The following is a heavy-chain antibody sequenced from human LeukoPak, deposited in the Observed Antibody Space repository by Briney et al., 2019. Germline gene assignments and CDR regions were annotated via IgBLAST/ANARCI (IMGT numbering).Heavy chain of an antibody. CDR1: GFTFSSYA. J-gene: IGHJ4*02. D-gene: IGHD3-10*01. CDR2: TSGSGGST. Sequence: GGSLRLSCAVSGFTFSSYATSWVRQAPGKGLEWVSATSGSGGSTYYADSVKGRFTIHRDNYKNTLYLQMNSLRAEDTAVYYCAKDPRGLLGENDYWGQGTVVSVSS. CDR3: AKDPRGLLGENDY. V-gene: IGHV3-23*01.